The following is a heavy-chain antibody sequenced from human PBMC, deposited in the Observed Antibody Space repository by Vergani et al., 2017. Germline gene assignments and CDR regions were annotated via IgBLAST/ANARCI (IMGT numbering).Heavy chain of an antibody. CDR2: ISSSSSYI. D-gene: IGHD3-16*02. V-gene: IGHV3-21*01. Sequence: EVQLVESGGGLVKPGGSLRLSCAASGFTFSSYSMNWVRQAPGEGLEWVSSISSSSSYIYYADSVKGRFTISRDNAKNSLYLQMNSLRAEDTAVYYCARDRXTRGLYYYYGMDVWGQGTTVTVSS. J-gene: IGHJ6*02. CDR3: ARDRXTRGLYYYYGMDV. CDR1: GFTFSSYS.